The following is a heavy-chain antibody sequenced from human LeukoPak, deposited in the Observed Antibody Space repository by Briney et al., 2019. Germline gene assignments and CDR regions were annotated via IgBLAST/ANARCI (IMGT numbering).Heavy chain of an antibody. V-gene: IGHV4-34*01. CDR3: ARVLGIVVVTAIANWFDP. CDR1: GGSFSGYY. D-gene: IGHD2-21*02. J-gene: IGHJ5*02. Sequence: PSETLSLTCAVYGGSFSGYYWSRIRQPPGKGLEWIGEINHSGSTNYNPSLKSRVTISVDTSKNQFSLKLSSVTAADTAVYYCARVLGIVVVTAIANWFDPWGQGTLVTVSS. CDR2: INHSGST.